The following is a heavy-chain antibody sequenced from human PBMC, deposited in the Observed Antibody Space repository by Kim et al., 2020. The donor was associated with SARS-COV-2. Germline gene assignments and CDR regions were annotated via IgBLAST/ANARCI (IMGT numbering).Heavy chain of an antibody. Sequence: SQTLSLTCAISGDSVSSNSAAWNWIRQSPSRGLEWLGRTYYRSKWYNDYAVSVKSRITINPDTSKNQFSLQLNSVTPEDTAVYYCARDTKVWRDYDFWSGYPDGDYYYYYMDVWGKGTTVTVSS. J-gene: IGHJ6*03. D-gene: IGHD3-3*01. CDR1: GDSVSSNSAA. CDR3: ARDTKVWRDYDFWSGYPDGDYYYYYMDV. V-gene: IGHV6-1*01. CDR2: TYYRSKWYN.